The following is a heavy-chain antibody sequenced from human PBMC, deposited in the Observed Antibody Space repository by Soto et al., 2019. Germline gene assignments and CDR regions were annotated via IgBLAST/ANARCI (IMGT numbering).Heavy chain of an antibody. Sequence: TLSLTCTVSGGSISSSYYWGWIRQPPGKGLEWIGNIYYSGSTYYNPSLKSRVTISVDTSKNQFSLKLSSVTAADTAVYYCARLQVGAGDYWGQGTLVTVSS. CDR2: IYYSGST. V-gene: IGHV4-39*01. CDR3: ARLQVGAGDY. J-gene: IGHJ4*02. CDR1: GGSISSSYY. D-gene: IGHD1-26*01.